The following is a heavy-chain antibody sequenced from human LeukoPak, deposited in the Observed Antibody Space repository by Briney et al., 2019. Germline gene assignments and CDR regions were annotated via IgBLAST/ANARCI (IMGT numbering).Heavy chain of an antibody. CDR1: GSSISSYY. Sequence: SETLSLTCTVSGSSISSYYWSWIRQPPGKGLEWIGYIYYSGSTNYNPSLKSRVTISVDTSKDQFSLKLSSVTAADTAVYYCARYSGTYYVYWGQGTLVTVSS. D-gene: IGHD1-26*01. V-gene: IGHV4-59*01. CDR3: ARYSGTYYVY. CDR2: IYYSGST. J-gene: IGHJ4*02.